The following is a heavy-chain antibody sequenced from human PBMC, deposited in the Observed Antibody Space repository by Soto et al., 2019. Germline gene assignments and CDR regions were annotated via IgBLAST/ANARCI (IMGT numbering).Heavy chain of an antibody. CDR1: GGSISSYY. J-gene: IGHJ4*02. CDR3: ARRWGGGFDY. Sequence: QVQLQESGPGLVKPSETLSLTCTVSGGSISSYYWSWIRQPPGKGLEWIGYIYYSGSTNYNPSLKGRVTLSVDTSTTQFSLKLSSVPAADTAVYYCARRWGGGFDYWGQGTLVTVSS. D-gene: IGHD2-15*01. V-gene: IGHV4-59*08. CDR2: IYYSGST.